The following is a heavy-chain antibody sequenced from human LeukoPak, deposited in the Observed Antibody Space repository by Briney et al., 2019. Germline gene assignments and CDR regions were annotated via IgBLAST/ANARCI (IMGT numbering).Heavy chain of an antibody. J-gene: IGHJ4*02. CDR1: GFTFSSHS. D-gene: IGHD2-15*01. V-gene: IGHV3-21*01. CDR3: AAYSGLDD. CDR2: IGSSSSSI. Sequence: PGRSLRLSCAASGFTFSSHSMNWVRQAPGKGLEWVSSIGSSSSSIYYADSVKGRFTISRDNAKNSLYLQMTSLRAEDTAVYYCAAYSGLDDWGQGTLVTVSS.